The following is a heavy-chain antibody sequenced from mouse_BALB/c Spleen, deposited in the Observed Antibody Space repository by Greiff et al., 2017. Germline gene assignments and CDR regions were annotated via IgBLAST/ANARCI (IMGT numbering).Heavy chain of an antibody. CDR3: ARTEITTRYYFDY. D-gene: IGHD2-4*01. Sequence: VQLQQSGAELVRPGALVKLSCKASGFNFKDYYMHWVKQRPEQGLEWIGWIDPENGNTIYDPKFQGKASITADTSSNTAYLQLSSLTSEDTAVYYCARTEITTRYYFDYWGQGTTLTVSS. CDR1: GFNFKDYY. CDR2: IDPENGNT. V-gene: IGHV14-1*02. J-gene: IGHJ2*01.